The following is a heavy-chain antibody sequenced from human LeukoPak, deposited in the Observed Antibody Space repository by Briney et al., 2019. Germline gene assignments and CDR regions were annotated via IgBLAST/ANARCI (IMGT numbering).Heavy chain of an antibody. Sequence: PSETLSLTCTVSGGSISSYYWNWIRQPAGKGLEWIGRLHSSGSTNYSPSLKSRVTLSLGTSKNQFSLNLSSVTAADTAVYYCARKSLRQNYFDYWGQGILVTVSS. CDR1: GGSISSYY. CDR3: ARKSLRQNYFDY. CDR2: LHSSGST. J-gene: IGHJ4*02. V-gene: IGHV4-4*07. D-gene: IGHD5/OR15-5a*01.